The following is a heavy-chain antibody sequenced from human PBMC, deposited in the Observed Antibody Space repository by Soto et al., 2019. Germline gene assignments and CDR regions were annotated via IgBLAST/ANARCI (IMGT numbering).Heavy chain of an antibody. V-gene: IGHV3-30*18. CDR2: ISYDGSNK. J-gene: IGHJ6*02. Sequence: GGSLRLSCAASGFTFSSYGMHWVRQAPGKGLEWVAVISYDGSNKYYADSVKGRFTISRDNSKNTLYLQMNSLRAEDTAVYYCAKPRGCSGGSCYRNYCYYYGMDVWGQGTTVTVSS. CDR1: GFTFSSYG. D-gene: IGHD2-15*01. CDR3: AKPRGCSGGSCYRNYCYYYGMDV.